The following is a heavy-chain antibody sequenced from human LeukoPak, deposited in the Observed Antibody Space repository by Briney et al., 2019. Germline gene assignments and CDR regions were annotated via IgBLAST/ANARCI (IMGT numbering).Heavy chain of an antibody. V-gene: IGHV4-38-2*01. CDR1: GFTFSSYG. CDR3: ARGSSDSSGYYYDWFDP. J-gene: IGHJ5*02. CDR2: ISYSGRVAHRIGSQDGIT. Sequence: GSLRLSCAASGFTFSSYGMHWVRQAPGKGLEWIGSISYSGRVAHRIGSQDGITFYNPSLGSRVSISVDTARNQFSVKLSSVTAADTAVYYCARGSSDSSGYYYDWFDPWGQGTLVTVSS. D-gene: IGHD3-22*01.